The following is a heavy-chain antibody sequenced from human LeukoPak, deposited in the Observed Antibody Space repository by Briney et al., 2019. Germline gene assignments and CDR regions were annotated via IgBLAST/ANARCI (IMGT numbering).Heavy chain of an antibody. D-gene: IGHD4-23*01. CDR2: IRYDGSNK. J-gene: IGHJ3*02. Sequence: GGSLRLSCAASGFTFSSYGMHWVRQAPGKGLEWVAFIRYDGSNKYYADSVKGRFTISRDNSKNTLYLQMNSLRAEDTAVYYCARDYGGNSRAFDIWGQGTMVTVSS. V-gene: IGHV3-30*02. CDR3: ARDYGGNSRAFDI. CDR1: GFTFSSYG.